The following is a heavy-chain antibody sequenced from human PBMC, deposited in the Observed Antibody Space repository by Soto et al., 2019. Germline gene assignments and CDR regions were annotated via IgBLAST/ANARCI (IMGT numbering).Heavy chain of an antibody. CDR1: GFSLSTSEVG. CDR3: VHRAGMGGNTWLPGH. D-gene: IGHD5-12*01. J-gene: IGHJ4*02. Sequence: QITLKESGPTLVKPTQTLTLTCTFSGFSLSTSEVGVGWIRQPPGKALEWLALLYWDDDKRYNPSLKSRLTITKDTSKNQVVLTLTNMDPVDTATYECVHRAGMGGNTWLPGHWGQGTLVTVSS. V-gene: IGHV2-5*02. CDR2: LYWDDDK.